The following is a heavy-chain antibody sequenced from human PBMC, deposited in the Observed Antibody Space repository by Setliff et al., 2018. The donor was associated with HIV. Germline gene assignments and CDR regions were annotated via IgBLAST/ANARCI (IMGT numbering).Heavy chain of an antibody. CDR2: ISFDGLNN. V-gene: IGHV3-30*03. CDR1: GFAVSNNY. CDR3: AIRSLLGLQL. J-gene: IGHJ1*01. Sequence: PGGSLRLSCAASGFAVSNNYLTWVRQAPGKGLEWVAVISFDGLNNYYADSVKGRFTISRDNSKDTVFLQMNRLSFEDTAVYYCAIRSLLGLQLWGQGSLVTVSS.